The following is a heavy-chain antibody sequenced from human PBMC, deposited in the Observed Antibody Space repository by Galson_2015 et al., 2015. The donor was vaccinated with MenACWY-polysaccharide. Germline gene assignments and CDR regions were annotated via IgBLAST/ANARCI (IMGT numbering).Heavy chain of an antibody. CDR3: TRIIARKHTCVDS. CDR2: MNPNSGNT. D-gene: IGHD2-21*01. J-gene: IGHJ4*02. V-gene: IGHV1-8*01. Sequence: SVKVSCKASGYTFSSYDINWVRQASGRGLEWMGWMNPNSGNTGYAQRFQGRVAMTRDTATSTAYMELRMLRYDDTAVYYCTRIIARKHTCVDSWGQGTLVSVS. CDR1: GYTFSSYD.